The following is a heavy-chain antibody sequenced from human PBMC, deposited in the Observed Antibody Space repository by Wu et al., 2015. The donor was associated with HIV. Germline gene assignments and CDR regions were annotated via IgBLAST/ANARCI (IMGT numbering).Heavy chain of an antibody. D-gene: IGHD1-26*01. V-gene: IGHV1-2*02. CDR1: GYSFTGYY. J-gene: IGHJ4*02. Sequence: QVQLVQSGAEMKKPGAPVKVSCKASGYSFTGYYIHWVRQAPGQGPEWMGWINPNSGDTNYVQKFQGRVTMTRDTSIRTAYMELSRLRSDDTAVYYCARDPIVGATVTFDYWGQGTLVTVSS. CDR2: INPNSGDT. CDR3: ARDPIVGATVTFDY.